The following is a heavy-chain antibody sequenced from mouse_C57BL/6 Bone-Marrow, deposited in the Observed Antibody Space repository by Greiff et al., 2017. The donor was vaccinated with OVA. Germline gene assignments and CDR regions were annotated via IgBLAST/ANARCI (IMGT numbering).Heavy chain of an antibody. Sequence: EVKLMESGGGLVKPGGSLKLSCAASGFTFSDYGMHWVRQAPEKGLEWVAYISSGSSTIYYADTVKGRFTISRDNAKNTLFLQMTSLRSEDTAMYYCARRANWDFRYFDYWGQGTTLTVSS. CDR1: GFTFSDYG. CDR2: ISSGSSTI. D-gene: IGHD4-1*01. J-gene: IGHJ2*01. CDR3: ARRANWDFRYFDY. V-gene: IGHV5-17*01.